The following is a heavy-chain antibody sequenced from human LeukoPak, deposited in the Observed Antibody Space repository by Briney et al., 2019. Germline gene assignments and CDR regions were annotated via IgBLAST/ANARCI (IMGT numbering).Heavy chain of an antibody. CDR1: GFTFSSYW. Sequence: GSLRLSCAASGFTFSSYWMSWVRQAPGKGLEWVANIKQDGSEKYYVDSVKGRFTISRDNAKNSLYLQMNSLRAEDTAVYYCARVFGAVAGTRRVSLDYWGQGTLVTVSS. J-gene: IGHJ4*02. D-gene: IGHD6-19*01. CDR3: ARVFGAVAGTRRVSLDY. V-gene: IGHV3-7*01. CDR2: IKQDGSEK.